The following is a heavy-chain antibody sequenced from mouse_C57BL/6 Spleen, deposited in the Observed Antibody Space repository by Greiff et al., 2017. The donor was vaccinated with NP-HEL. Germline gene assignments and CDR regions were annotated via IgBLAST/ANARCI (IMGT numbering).Heavy chain of an antibody. CDR3: ARGGMVTTRAAFDY. Sequence: EVQGVESGGGLVKPGGSLKLSCAASGFTFSSYAMSWVRQTPEKRLEWVATISDGGSYTYYPDNVKGRFTISRDNAKNNLYLQMSHLKAEDTAMYYCARGGMVTTRAAFDYWGQGTTLTVSS. J-gene: IGHJ2*01. CDR2: ISDGGSYT. D-gene: IGHD2-2*01. CDR1: GFTFSSYA. V-gene: IGHV5-4*01.